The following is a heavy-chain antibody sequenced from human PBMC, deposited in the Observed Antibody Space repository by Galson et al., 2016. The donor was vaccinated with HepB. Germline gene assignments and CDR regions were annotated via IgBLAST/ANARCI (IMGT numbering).Heavy chain of an antibody. CDR2: ISYDGNTK. D-gene: IGHD3-10*01. CDR1: GFTFSNYG. V-gene: IGHV3-30*18. CDR3: AKDPGLLWFGEL. J-gene: IGHJ4*02. Sequence: SLRLSCAASGFTFSNYGMHWFRQAPGTGLEWVAVISYDGNTKYYADSVKGRFTISRDNSKNMLFLQRNNLRTGDTAVYYCAKDPGLLWFGELWGQGTLLTVSS.